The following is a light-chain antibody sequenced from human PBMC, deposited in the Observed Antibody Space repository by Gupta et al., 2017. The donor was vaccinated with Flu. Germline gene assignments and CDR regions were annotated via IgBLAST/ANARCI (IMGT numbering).Light chain of an antibody. CDR1: NR. V-gene: IGLV2-23*02. Sequence: NRGCGYQQSPGWPANLIIPHVTPRPSGLSDRFSGSSSSTTAALTISGLPAAAVADYYCCAYSGSSPWVFGAGTKLTVL. CDR2: HVT. CDR3: CAYSGSSPWV. J-gene: IGLJ3*02.